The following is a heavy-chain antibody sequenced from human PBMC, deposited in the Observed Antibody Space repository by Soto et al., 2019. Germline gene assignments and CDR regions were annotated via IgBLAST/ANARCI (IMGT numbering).Heavy chain of an antibody. CDR3: AGSSSSLASWFDP. CDR2: IWYDGSKR. D-gene: IGHD6-6*01. V-gene: IGHV3-33*01. CDR1: GFTFSTYG. Sequence: GGSLRLSCAASGFTFSTYGMHWVRQAPGKGLEWVAVIWYDGSKRYYADSVKGRFTISRDNSKNTLYLQMNSLRAEDTAVYYCAGSSSSLASWFDPWGQGTLVTVSS. J-gene: IGHJ5*02.